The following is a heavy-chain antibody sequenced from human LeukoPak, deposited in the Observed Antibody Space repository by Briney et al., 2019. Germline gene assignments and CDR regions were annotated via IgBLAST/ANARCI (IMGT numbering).Heavy chain of an antibody. CDR1: GGSISSSSYY. J-gene: IGHJ4*02. D-gene: IGHD4-17*01. V-gene: IGHV4-39*01. Sequence: PSETLSLTCTVSGGSISSSSYYWGWIRQPPGKGLEWIGSIYYGGSTYYNPSPKSRVTISVDTSKNQFSLELSSVTAADTAVYYCARQGRSTVTTIDYWGQGTLVTVSS. CDR3: ARQGRSTVTTIDY. CDR2: IYYGGST.